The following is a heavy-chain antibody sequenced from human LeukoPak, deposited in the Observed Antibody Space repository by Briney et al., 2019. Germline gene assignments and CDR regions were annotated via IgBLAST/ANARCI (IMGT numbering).Heavy chain of an antibody. J-gene: IGHJ4*02. CDR1: GGSISSYY. Sequence: SETLSLTCTVSGGSISSYYWSWIRQPAGKGLEWIGRIYTSGSTNYNPSLKSRVTMSVDTSKNQFSLKLSSVTAADTAVYYCAKGSRHVGDYWYYFDYWGQGTLVTVSS. V-gene: IGHV4-4*07. D-gene: IGHD4-17*01. CDR2: IYTSGST. CDR3: AKGSRHVGDYWYYFDY.